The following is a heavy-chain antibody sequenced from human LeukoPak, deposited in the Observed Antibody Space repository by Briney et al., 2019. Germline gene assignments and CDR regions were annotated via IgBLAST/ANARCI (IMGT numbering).Heavy chain of an antibody. CDR3: ARVGFWSGYASGWFDP. Sequence: SETLSLTCTVSGGSISSYYWSWIRQPPGKGLEWIGYIYYSGSTNYNPSLKSRVTISVDTSKNQFSLKLSSVTAADTAVYYCARVGFWSGYASGWFDPWGQGTLVTVSS. CDR2: IYYSGST. CDR1: GGSISSYY. V-gene: IGHV4-59*01. D-gene: IGHD3-3*01. J-gene: IGHJ5*02.